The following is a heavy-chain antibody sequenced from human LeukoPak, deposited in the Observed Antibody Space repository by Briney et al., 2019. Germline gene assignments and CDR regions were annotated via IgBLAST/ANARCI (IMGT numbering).Heavy chain of an antibody. V-gene: IGHV1-24*01. D-gene: IGHD3-16*01. J-gene: IGHJ5*02. Sequence: ASVKVSCKVSGYTLTELSMHWVRQAPGKGLEWMGGFDPEDGETIYAQKFQGRVTITADESTSTAYMELSSLRSEDTAVYYCARALRMYYDYVWGSSPFDPWGQGTLVTVSS. CDR2: FDPEDGET. CDR1: GYTLTELS. CDR3: ARALRMYYDYVWGSSPFDP.